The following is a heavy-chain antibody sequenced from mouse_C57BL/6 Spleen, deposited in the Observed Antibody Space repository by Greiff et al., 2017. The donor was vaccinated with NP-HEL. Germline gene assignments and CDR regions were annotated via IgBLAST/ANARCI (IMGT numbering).Heavy chain of an antibody. CDR3: ARTDYSNYDYAMDY. Sequence: VQLQQSGPELVKPGASVKISCKASGYSFTDYNMNWVKQSNGKSLEWIGDINPNNGGTSYNQKFKGKATLTVDKSSSTAYMELRSLTSEDSAVYYCARTDYSNYDYAMDYWGQGTSVTVSS. J-gene: IGHJ4*01. V-gene: IGHV1-18*01. CDR1: GYSFTDYN. CDR2: INPNNGGT. D-gene: IGHD2-5*01.